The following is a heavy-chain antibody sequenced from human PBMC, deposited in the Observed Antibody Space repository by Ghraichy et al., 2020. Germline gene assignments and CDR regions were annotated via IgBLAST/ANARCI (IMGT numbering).Heavy chain of an antibody. V-gene: IGHV4-39*01. J-gene: IGHJ4*02. CDR1: GGSITSDNYY. CDR2: IHYSGST. Sequence: ETLSLTCNVSGGSITSDNYYWGWIRQPPGKGLEWIGSIHYSGSTYYNPSLKSRVTISVDTSKTQFSLKLSSVTAADTAVYYCARPGSRFLEQPLDYWGQGILVTVSS. CDR3: ARPGSRFLEQPLDY. D-gene: IGHD3-3*01.